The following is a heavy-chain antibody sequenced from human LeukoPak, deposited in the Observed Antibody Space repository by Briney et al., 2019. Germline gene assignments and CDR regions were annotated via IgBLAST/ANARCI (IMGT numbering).Heavy chain of an antibody. J-gene: IGHJ6*02. CDR3: ARAIAARPPYTYYYYGMDV. CDR2: IYYSGST. CDR1: GGSISSYY. D-gene: IGHD6-6*01. V-gene: IGHV4-59*01. Sequence: SETLSLTCTVSGGSISSYYWSWIRQPPGKGLEWIGYIYYSGSTNYNPSLKSRVTISVDTSKNQFSLKLSSVTAADTAVYYCARAIAARPPYTYYYYGMDVWGQGTTVTVSS.